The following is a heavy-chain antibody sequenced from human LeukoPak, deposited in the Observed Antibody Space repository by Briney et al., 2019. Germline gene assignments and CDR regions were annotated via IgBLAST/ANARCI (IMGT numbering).Heavy chain of an antibody. CDR2: ISSSSSTI. Sequence: GGSLRLSCAASGFTFSSYSMNWVRQAPGKGLEWVSYISSSSSTIYYADSVKGRFTISRDNAKNSLYLQMNSLRAEDTAVYYCARDGPYDILTGYYYYMDVWGKGTTVTVSS. D-gene: IGHD3-9*01. CDR3: ARDGPYDILTGYYYYMDV. J-gene: IGHJ6*03. CDR1: GFTFSSYS. V-gene: IGHV3-48*01.